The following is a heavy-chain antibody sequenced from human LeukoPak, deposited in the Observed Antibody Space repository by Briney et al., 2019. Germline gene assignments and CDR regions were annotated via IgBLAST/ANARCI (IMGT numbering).Heavy chain of an antibody. V-gene: IGHV1-2*02. D-gene: IGHD1-7*01. CDR2: INPNSGGT. CDR3: ARVPELHLDWFDP. J-gene: IGHJ5*02. CDR1: GYTFTGYY. Sequence: ASVKVSCKASGYTFTGYYMHCVRQAPGQGLEWMGWINPNSGGTNYAQKFQGRVTMTRDTSISTAYMELSRLRSDDTAVYYCARVPELHLDWFDPWGQGTLVTVSS.